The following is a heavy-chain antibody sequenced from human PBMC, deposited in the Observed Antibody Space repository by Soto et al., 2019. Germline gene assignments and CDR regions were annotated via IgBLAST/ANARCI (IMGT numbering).Heavy chain of an antibody. J-gene: IGHJ4*02. Sequence: PGGSLRLSCGASGFSFGVYWMSWVRQAPGKGLEWLATIKCDASEKKYVDSVKGRFTTSRDNPKNTVYLQMNSLRAEDTAVYYCAKDLGLHVHWGQGTLVTVSS. CDR3: AKDLGLHVH. CDR2: IKCDASEK. D-gene: IGHD6-6*01. CDR1: GFSFGVYW. V-gene: IGHV3-7*03.